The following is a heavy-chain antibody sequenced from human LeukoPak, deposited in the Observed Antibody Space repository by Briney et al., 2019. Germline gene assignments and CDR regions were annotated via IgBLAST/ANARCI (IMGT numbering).Heavy chain of an antibody. Sequence: ASVKVSCKASGYTFTSYGINWLRQAPGQGLEWMGWISAYKGNTNYAQKFQGRVTMTRDMSTSTVYMELSSLRSEDTAVYYCASAYSYGEYYFDYWGQGTLVTVSS. CDR3: ASAYSYGEYYFDY. CDR1: GYTFTSYG. CDR2: ISAYKGNT. V-gene: IGHV1-18*01. J-gene: IGHJ4*02. D-gene: IGHD5-18*01.